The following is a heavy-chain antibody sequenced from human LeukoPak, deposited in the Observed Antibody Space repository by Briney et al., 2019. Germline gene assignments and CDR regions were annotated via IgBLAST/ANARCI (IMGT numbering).Heavy chain of an antibody. D-gene: IGHD6-19*01. CDR1: GFTFDNYA. V-gene: IGHV3-30*04. J-gene: IGHJ4*02. CDR2: ISYDGGNI. Sequence: GGSLRLSCATSGFTFDNYAMHWVRQAPGKGLEWVALISYDGGNIYYADSVQGRFTISRDNSKNTLYLQMNSLRPEDTAVYYSARDPPFGSGWSQKYFDYWGQGTLVTVS. CDR3: ARDPPFGSGWSQKYFDY.